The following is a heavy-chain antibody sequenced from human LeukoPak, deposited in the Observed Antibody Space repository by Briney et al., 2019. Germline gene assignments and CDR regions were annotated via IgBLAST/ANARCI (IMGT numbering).Heavy chain of an antibody. CDR2: IIPIFGTA. D-gene: IGHD6-13*01. Sequence: GASVKVSSKASVGTFSTYAISWVRQAPGQGREWMGGIIPIFGTANYAQKFQGRVTITADESTSTAYMELSSLRSEDTAVYYCARSWFESYYYYYMDVWGKGTTVTVSS. J-gene: IGHJ6*03. CDR3: ARSWFESYYYYYMDV. V-gene: IGHV1-69*13. CDR1: VGTFSTYA.